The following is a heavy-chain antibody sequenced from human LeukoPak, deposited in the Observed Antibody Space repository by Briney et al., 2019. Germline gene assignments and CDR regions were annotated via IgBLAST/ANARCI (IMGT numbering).Heavy chain of an antibody. CDR3: AKARFIAVAGGYFDY. CDR2: INWNGGST. CDR1: GFTFDDYG. Sequence: GGSLRLSCAASGFTFDDYGMSWVRQAPGKGLEWVSGINWNGGSTGYADSVKGRFTISRDNAKNSLYLQMNSLRAEDTALYYCAKARFIAVAGGYFDYWGQGTLVTVSS. V-gene: IGHV3-20*04. J-gene: IGHJ4*02. D-gene: IGHD6-19*01.